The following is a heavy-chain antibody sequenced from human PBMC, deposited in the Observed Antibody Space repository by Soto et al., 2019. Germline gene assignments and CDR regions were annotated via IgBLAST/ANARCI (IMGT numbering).Heavy chain of an antibody. CDR2: ISYDGSNK. Sequence: PGGSLRLSCAASGFTFSSYAMHWVRQAPGKGLEWAAVISYDGSNKYYADSVKGRFTISRDNSKNTLYLQMNSLRAEDTAVYYCARVTGIAVAGRDYYYYYGMDVWGQGTTVTVSS. CDR3: ARVTGIAVAGRDYYYYYGMDV. D-gene: IGHD6-19*01. J-gene: IGHJ6*02. V-gene: IGHV3-30-3*01. CDR1: GFTFSSYA.